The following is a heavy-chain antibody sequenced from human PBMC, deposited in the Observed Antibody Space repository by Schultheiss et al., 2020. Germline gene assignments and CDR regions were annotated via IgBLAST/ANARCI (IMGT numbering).Heavy chain of an antibody. D-gene: IGHD6-19*01. CDR2: IDWDDDK. V-gene: IGHV2-70*11. CDR3: ARSPTAPWDSSGWYEDY. Sequence: SGPTLVKPTQTLTLTCTFSGFSLNTSGMCVSWIRQPPGKALEWLARIDWDDDKYYSTSLKSRLTISKDTSKSQVVLTMTNMDPVDTATYYCARSPTAPWDSSGWYEDYWGQGTLVTVSS. J-gene: IGHJ4*02. CDR1: GFSLNTSGMC.